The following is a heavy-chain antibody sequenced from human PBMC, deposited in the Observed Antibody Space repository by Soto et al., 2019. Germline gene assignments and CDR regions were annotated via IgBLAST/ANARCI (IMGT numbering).Heavy chain of an antibody. J-gene: IGHJ4*02. V-gene: IGHV1-69*06. CDR2: IIPIFGTA. D-gene: IGHD1-26*01. Sequence: GPALKVSCKASGGTLSSYAIIWVRQAPGQGLEWMGGIIPIFGTANYAQKFQGRVTITADKSTSTAYMELSSLRSEDTAVYYCARDLLSGSYLFDYWGQGTLVTVSS. CDR3: ARDLLSGSYLFDY. CDR1: GGTLSSYA.